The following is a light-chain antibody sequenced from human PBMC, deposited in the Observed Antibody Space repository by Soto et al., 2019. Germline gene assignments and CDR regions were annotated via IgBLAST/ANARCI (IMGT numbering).Light chain of an antibody. CDR1: SSDIGSCKY. CDR2: EVI. J-gene: IGLJ3*02. V-gene: IGLV2-8*01. CDR3: SSYADSNTREVV. Sequence: QSALTQPPSASGSPGQSVTIFCTGTSSDIGSCKYVSWYQQHPGKAPKLIIYEVIKRPSEVPDRFSGSKSGNPASLTVSGHQADDEADYYFSSYADSNTREVVFGGGTKLTVL.